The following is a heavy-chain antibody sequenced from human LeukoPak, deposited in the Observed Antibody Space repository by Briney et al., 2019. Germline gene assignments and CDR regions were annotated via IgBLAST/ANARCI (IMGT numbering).Heavy chain of an antibody. V-gene: IGHV4-4*02. Sequence: SGTLSLTCAVSGGSISSSNWWSWVRQPPGKGLEWIGYIYYSGSTYYNPSLKSRVTISVDTSKNQFSLKLSAVTAADTAVYYCARDRRGKVRGVIGYFDYWGQGTLVTVSS. J-gene: IGHJ4*02. CDR3: ARDRRGKVRGVIGYFDY. D-gene: IGHD3-10*01. CDR2: IYYSGST. CDR1: GGSISSSNW.